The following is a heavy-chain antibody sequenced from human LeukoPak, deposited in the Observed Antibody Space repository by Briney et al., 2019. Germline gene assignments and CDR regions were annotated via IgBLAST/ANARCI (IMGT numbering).Heavy chain of an antibody. V-gene: IGHV1-2*02. CDR3: ARDIQYYYDSSGYSATYYFDY. J-gene: IGHJ4*02. Sequence: ASVKVSCKASGSTLTGYYMHWVRQAPGQGLEWMGCINPNNGCTNYAQKFQGSVTMTRDTSISTAYMELSRLRSDDTAVYYCARDIQYYYDSSGYSATYYFDYWGQGTLVTVSS. D-gene: IGHD3-22*01. CDR2: INPNNGCT. CDR1: GSTLTGYY.